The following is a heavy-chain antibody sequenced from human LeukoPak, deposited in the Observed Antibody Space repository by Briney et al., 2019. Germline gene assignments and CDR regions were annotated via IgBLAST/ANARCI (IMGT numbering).Heavy chain of an antibody. CDR1: GFTFSSYG. V-gene: IGHV3-33*01. CDR3: ARRYCSGGTCYSFRGDWFDP. D-gene: IGHD2-15*01. CDR2: IWYDGSNK. J-gene: IGHJ5*02. Sequence: PGGSLRLSCAASGFTFSSYGMHWVRQAPGKGLEWVAVIWYDGSNKYYADSVKGQFTISRDNSKNTLYLQMNSLRAEDTAVYYCARRYCSGGTCYSFRGDWFDPWGQGTLVTVSS.